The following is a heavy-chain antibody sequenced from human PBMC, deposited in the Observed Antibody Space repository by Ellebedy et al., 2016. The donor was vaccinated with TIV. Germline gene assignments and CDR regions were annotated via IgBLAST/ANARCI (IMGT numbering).Heavy chain of an antibody. V-gene: IGHV3-23*01. CDR1: GFTFGSYV. CDR2: ISGIGDDV. D-gene: IGHD3-22*01. Sequence: GESLKISXAASGFTFGSYVMTWVRQAPGKGLEWVSSISGIGDDVYYAESVKDRFTLSRVNSKNTLYQQMNSLGAEDTAVYYCAKGDDSNGYYATYFDHWGQGTLVTVSS. J-gene: IGHJ4*02. CDR3: AKGDDSNGYYATYFDH.